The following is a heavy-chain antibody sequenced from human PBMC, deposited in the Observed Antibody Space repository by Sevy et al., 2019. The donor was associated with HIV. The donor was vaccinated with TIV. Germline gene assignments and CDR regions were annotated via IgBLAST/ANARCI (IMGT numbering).Heavy chain of an antibody. Sequence: GGSLRLSCAASGFTFDDYAMHWVRQAPGKGLEWVSGISWSSDIIGYADSVKGRFTISRDNAKKSLYLQMNSLRAEDTALYYCAKDLVSEGTGYYHCDYWGQGTLVTVSS. J-gene: IGHJ4*02. V-gene: IGHV3-9*01. CDR2: ISWSSDII. CDR3: AKDLVSEGTGYYHCDY. D-gene: IGHD3-9*01. CDR1: GFTFDDYA.